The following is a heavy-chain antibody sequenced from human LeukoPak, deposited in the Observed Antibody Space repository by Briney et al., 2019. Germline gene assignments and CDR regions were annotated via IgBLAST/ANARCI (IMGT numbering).Heavy chain of an antibody. V-gene: IGHV1-18*01. CDR3: ARVLYSSGWYFEAY. CDR2: ISAYNGNT. Sequence: ASLKVSCKASGYTFTSYGISWVRQAPGQGLEWMGWISAYNGNTNYAQKLQGRVTMTTDTSTSTAYMELRSLRSDDTAVYYCARVLYSSGWYFEAYWGQGTLVTVSS. J-gene: IGHJ4*02. D-gene: IGHD6-19*01. CDR1: GYTFTSYG.